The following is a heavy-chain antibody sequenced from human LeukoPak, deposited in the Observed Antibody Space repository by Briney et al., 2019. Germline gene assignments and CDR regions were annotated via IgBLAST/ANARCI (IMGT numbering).Heavy chain of an antibody. CDR1: GGSISSGSYY. CDR3: ARDSWSGYYFDY. J-gene: IGHJ4*02. CDR2: IYTSGST. D-gene: IGHD3-3*01. Sequence: PSETLSLTCTVSGGSISSGSYYWSWIRQPPGKGLEWIGRIYTSGSTNYNPSLKSRVTISVDTSKNQFSLKLSSVTAADTAVYYCARDSWSGYYFDYWGQGTLVTVSS. V-gene: IGHV4-61*02.